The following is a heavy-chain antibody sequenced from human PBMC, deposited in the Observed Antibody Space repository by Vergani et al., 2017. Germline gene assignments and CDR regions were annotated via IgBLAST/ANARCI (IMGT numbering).Heavy chain of an antibody. CDR1: GGSISSGSYY. CDR3: ARERADSTSRLVDY. CDR2: IYTSGST. J-gene: IGHJ4*02. Sequence: QVQLQESGPGLVKPSQTLSLTCTVSGGSISSGSYYWSWIRQPAGKGLEWIGRIYTSGSTNYNPSRKSRVTISVDTSKNQFSLKLSSVTAADTAVYYCARERADSTSRLVDYWGQGTLVTVSS. D-gene: IGHD2-2*01. V-gene: IGHV4-61*02.